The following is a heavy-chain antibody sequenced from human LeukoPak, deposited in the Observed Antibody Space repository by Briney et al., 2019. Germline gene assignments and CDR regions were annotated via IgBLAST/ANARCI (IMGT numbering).Heavy chain of an antibody. V-gene: IGHV4-39*01. D-gene: IGHD6-13*01. Sequence: SETLSLTCTVSGGSISSSSHYWGWIRQPPGNGLEWIGSIYDSESTYSNPSLKSRVTISVDTSKNQFSLKLTSMTAADTAVYYCARHAWGSSWYYWFDPWGQGTLVTVSS. CDR1: GGSISSSSHY. CDR3: ARHAWGSSWYYWFDP. J-gene: IGHJ5*02. CDR2: IYDSEST.